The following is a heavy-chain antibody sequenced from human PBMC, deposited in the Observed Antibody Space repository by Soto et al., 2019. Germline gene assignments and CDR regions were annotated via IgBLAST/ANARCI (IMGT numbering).Heavy chain of an antibody. CDR3: VRGGIRKADDY. CDR1: GFTFSSYE. V-gene: IGHV3-48*03. J-gene: IGHJ4*02. D-gene: IGHD1-20*01. Sequence: GGSLRLSCAASGFTFSSYEMNWVRQAPGKGLEWVSYISSSVSTIYYADSVKGRFIISRDNAKNSLYLQMNSLRAEDTAVYYCVRGGIRKADDYWGQGTLVTVSS. CDR2: ISSSVSTI.